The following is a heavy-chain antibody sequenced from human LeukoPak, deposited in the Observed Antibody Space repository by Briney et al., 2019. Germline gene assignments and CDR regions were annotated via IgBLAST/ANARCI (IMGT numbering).Heavy chain of an antibody. CDR1: GFTVAVYT. Sequence: KPGGSLRLSCTVSGFTVAVYTMSWLRQAPGKGLEWVSFIKSKAHGGTTEYAASVKGRFTVSRDDSKSIAYLHMNSLKTEDTAVYYCSRTRSVAGSSIYFDYWGQGTLVTVSS. CDR2: IKSKAHGGTT. V-gene: IGHV3-49*05. J-gene: IGHJ4*02. CDR3: SRTRSVAGSSIYFDY. D-gene: IGHD6-19*01.